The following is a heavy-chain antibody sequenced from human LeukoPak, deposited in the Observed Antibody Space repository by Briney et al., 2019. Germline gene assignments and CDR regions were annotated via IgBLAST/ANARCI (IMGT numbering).Heavy chain of an antibody. D-gene: IGHD5-24*01. V-gene: IGHV4-38-2*02. Sequence: SETLSLTCTVSGYSISSGYYWGWIRQPPGKGLEWIGCIYYSGSTDYNPSLKSRVTISVDTSKNQFSLKLSSVTAADTAVYYCARGPNYPSPSPFDYWGQGTLVTVSS. CDR1: GYSISSGYY. CDR2: IYYSGST. CDR3: ARGPNYPSPSPFDY. J-gene: IGHJ4*02.